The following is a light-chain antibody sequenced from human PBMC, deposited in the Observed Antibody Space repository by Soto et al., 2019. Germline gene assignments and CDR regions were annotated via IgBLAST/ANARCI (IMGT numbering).Light chain of an antibody. V-gene: IGKV2-28*01. Sequence: DIVMTQSPVSLPVTPGEPASISCRSSQSLLHSNGYNYVDWYLQKPGHSPQLLIYLGSYRAPGVPDRFSGSGSGTDFTLEISRVEAEDVGVYYCMQALQTPLTFGPGTKVDI. CDR3: MQALQTPLT. J-gene: IGKJ3*01. CDR1: QSLLHSNGYNY. CDR2: LGS.